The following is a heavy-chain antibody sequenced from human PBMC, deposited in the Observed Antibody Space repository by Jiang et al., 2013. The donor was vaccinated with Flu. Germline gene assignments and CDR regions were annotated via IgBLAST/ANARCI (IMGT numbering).Heavy chain of an antibody. D-gene: IGHD2-15*01. Sequence: VKPSQTLSLTCTVSGGAISSGNYYWGWIRQPAGKGLEWIGRIYPSGSTDYNPSLKSRVTISLDTSKNQFSLKLSSVTAADTAVYYCARDRDCGGGICLDYWGQGTLVTVSS. J-gene: IGHJ4*02. CDR1: GGAISSGNYY. CDR2: IYPSGST. V-gene: IGHV4-61*02. CDR3: ARDRDCGGGICLDY.